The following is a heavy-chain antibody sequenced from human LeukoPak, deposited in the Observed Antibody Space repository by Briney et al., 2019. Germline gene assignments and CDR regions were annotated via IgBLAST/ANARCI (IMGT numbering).Heavy chain of an antibody. CDR3: AISIAAAGTGQPYYFDY. Sequence: SETLSLTCAVYGGSFNGYYWSWIRQPPGKGLEWIGEINHSGSTNYNPSLKSRVTISVDTSKNQFSLKLSSVTAADTAVYYCAISIAAAGTGQPYYFDYWGQGTLVTVSS. J-gene: IGHJ4*02. V-gene: IGHV4-34*09. CDR2: INHSGST. D-gene: IGHD6-13*01. CDR1: GGSFNGYY.